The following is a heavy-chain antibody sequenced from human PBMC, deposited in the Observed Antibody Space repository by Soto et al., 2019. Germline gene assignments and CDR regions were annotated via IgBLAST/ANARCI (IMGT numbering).Heavy chain of an antibody. V-gene: IGHV1-69*02. CDR2: IIPILDVA. D-gene: IGHD3-10*01. J-gene: IGHJ6*02. CDR1: GGDFNSYT. Sequence: QLVQYRAEVKKPGSSVKVSCKASGGDFNSYTISWVRQAPGQGPEWMGTIIPILDVAKNAQKFQGRVTITADKSTSTVYMELRSLRSDDTAIYYCAQLWFGELWHGMDVWGQGTTVTVSS. CDR3: AQLWFGELWHGMDV.